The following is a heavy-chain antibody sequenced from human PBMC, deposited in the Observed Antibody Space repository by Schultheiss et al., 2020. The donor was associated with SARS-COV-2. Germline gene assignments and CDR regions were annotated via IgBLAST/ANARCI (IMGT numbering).Heavy chain of an antibody. J-gene: IGHJ3*02. V-gene: IGHV3-30*18. Sequence: GESLKISCTASGFTFSNYWMHWVRQAPGKGLEWVGIISYDGSNEYYADSVKGRFTISRDNSKNTLYLQMNSLRTEDTAVYWCAKIKTAGTGDAFDIWGQGTMVTVSS. CDR2: ISYDGSNE. D-gene: IGHD1-14*01. CDR1: GFTFSNYW. CDR3: AKIKTAGTGDAFDI.